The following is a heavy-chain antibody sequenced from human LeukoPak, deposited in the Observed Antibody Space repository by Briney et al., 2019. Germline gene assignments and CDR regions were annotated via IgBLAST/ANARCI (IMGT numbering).Heavy chain of an antibody. D-gene: IGHD6-13*01. CDR3: ARKSYSSSWTIAGAFDI. Sequence: GGSLRLSCAASGFTVSSNYMSWVRQAPGKGLEWVSVIYSGGSTYYADSVKGRFTISRDNSKNTLYLQMNSLRAEDTAVYYCARKSYSSSWTIAGAFDIWGQGTMVTVSS. V-gene: IGHV3-66*01. CDR1: GFTVSSNY. CDR2: IYSGGST. J-gene: IGHJ3*02.